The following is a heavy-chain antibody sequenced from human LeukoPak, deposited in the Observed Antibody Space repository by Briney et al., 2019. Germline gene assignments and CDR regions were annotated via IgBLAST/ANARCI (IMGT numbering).Heavy chain of an antibody. J-gene: IGHJ4*02. Sequence: PSETLSLTCTVSGGSISNGDYYWSWIRQPPGKGLEWIGYIYYSGSTYYNPSLKSRVTISVDTSKNQFSLSLISVTAADTAVYYCARGGQLAVPDPFDSWGQGTLVTVSS. CDR2: IYYSGST. D-gene: IGHD6-19*01. CDR3: ARGGQLAVPDPFDS. CDR1: GGSISNGDYY. V-gene: IGHV4-30-4*02.